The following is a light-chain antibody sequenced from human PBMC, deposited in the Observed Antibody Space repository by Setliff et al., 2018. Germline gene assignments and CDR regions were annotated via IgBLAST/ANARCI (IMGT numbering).Light chain of an antibody. CDR1: SSDVGGYNDVFRYNY. J-gene: IGLJ2*01. Sequence: QSALTQPPSASGSPGQTVTISCTGASSDVGGYNDVFRYNYVSWYQQYPGKAPKLLISEVTKRPSGVPDRFSGSKSGNTASLTVSGLQAEDEADYYCSSYAGGNKLVFGGGTKVTVL. CDR2: EVT. CDR3: SSYAGGNKLV. V-gene: IGLV2-8*01.